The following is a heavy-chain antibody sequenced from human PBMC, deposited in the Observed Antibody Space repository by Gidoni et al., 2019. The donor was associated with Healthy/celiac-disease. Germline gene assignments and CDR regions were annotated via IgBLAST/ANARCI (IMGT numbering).Heavy chain of an antibody. D-gene: IGHD6-19*01. Sequence: QVQLVESGGGLVKPGGSLRLSGAASGFTFSDSSRSWIRPAPGKGLEWVSYISSSGSTIYYADSVKGRLTISRDNAKNSLYLQMNSLRAEDTAVYYCARWSYSSGWLPKMGWFDPWGQGTLVTVSS. CDR2: ISSSGSTI. V-gene: IGHV3-11*01. J-gene: IGHJ5*02. CDR1: GFTFSDSS. CDR3: ARWSYSSGWLPKMGWFDP.